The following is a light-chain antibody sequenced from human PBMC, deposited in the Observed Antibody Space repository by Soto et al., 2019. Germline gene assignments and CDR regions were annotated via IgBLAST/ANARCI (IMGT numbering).Light chain of an antibody. CDR2: DAS. J-gene: IGKJ5*01. Sequence: EIVLTQSPATLSLSPGERATLSCRASQSVSSYLAWYQQKPGQAPRLLIYDASNRATGIPARFSGSGSGTDFTPSITSLLPNGFAVYYYQEHNYWALITFGEGTRLEIK. CDR1: QSVSSY. V-gene: IGKV3-11*01. CDR3: QEHNYWALIT.